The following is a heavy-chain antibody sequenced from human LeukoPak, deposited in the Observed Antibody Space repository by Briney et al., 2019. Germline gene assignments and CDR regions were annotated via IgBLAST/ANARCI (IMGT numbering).Heavy chain of an antibody. Sequence: SETLSLTCTVSGVSISSSNSYWGWIRQPPGKGLEWIGSIYYSGNTYYNASLKSRVTISVDTSKNQFSLKLSSVTAADTAVYYCARDPLEGIAEPVRWGQGTLVTVSS. D-gene: IGHD6-13*01. CDR3: ARDPLEGIAEPVR. V-gene: IGHV4-39*07. J-gene: IGHJ4*02. CDR2: IYYSGNT. CDR1: GVSISSSNSY.